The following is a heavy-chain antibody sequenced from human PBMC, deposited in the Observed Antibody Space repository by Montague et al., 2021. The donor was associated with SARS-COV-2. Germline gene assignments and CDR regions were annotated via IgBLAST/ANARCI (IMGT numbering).Heavy chain of an antibody. CDR1: GGSLSGYY. Sequence: SETLSLTCAVYGGSLSGYYWSWIRQPPGKGLEWIGEINRSGSINXXPSLKSRVTISVDTSKNQFSLKLSSVTAADTAVYYCARVPDYYDSSGYYFDAFDIWGQGTMVTVSS. CDR2: INRSGSI. CDR3: ARVPDYYDSSGYYFDAFDI. V-gene: IGHV4-34*01. J-gene: IGHJ3*02. D-gene: IGHD3-22*01.